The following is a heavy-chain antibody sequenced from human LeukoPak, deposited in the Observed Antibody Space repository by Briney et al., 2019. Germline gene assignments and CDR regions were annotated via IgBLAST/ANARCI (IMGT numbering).Heavy chain of an antibody. CDR3: AKSNSNYHYYYYGMDV. Sequence: GGSLRLSCAASGFTFSSYAMSWVRQAPGKGLEWVSAISGSGGSTYYADSVKGRFTISRDNSKNTLYLQMNSLRAEDTAVYYCAKSNSNYHYYYYGMDVWGQGTTVTVSS. V-gene: IGHV3-23*01. CDR1: GFTFSSYA. CDR2: ISGSGGST. J-gene: IGHJ6*02. D-gene: IGHD4-4*01.